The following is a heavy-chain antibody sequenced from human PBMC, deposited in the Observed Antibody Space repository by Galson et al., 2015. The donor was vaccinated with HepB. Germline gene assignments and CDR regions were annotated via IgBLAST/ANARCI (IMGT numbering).Heavy chain of an antibody. CDR2: TYYRSKWYN. D-gene: IGHD4-11*01. Sequence: CAISGDSVSSNSAAWNWIRQSPSRGLEWLGRTYYRSKWYNDYAVSVKSRITINPDTSKNQFSLQLNSVTPEDTAVYYCARDRDRYDDYSNRGWYFDLWGRGTLVTVSS. CDR3: ARDRDRYDDYSNRGWYFDL. J-gene: IGHJ2*01. CDR1: GDSVSSNSAA. V-gene: IGHV6-1*01.